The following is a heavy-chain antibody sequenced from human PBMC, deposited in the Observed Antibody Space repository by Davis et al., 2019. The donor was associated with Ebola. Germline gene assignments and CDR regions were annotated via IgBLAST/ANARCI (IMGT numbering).Heavy chain of an antibody. CDR1: GGSSSGYY. D-gene: IGHD3-16*01. Sequence: MPSESLSLSCAVYGGSSSGYYWSCIRQPPGQGLEWIGEINHSGSTNYNPSLKSRVAISVDTSKNQFSLKLSSVTAADTAVYYCARAIGGRGGWFDPWGQGTLVTVSS. J-gene: IGHJ5*02. V-gene: IGHV4-34*01. CDR2: INHSGST. CDR3: ARAIGGRGGWFDP.